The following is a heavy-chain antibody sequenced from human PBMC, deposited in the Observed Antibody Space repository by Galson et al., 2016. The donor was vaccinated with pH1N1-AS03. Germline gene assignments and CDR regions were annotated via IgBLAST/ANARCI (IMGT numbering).Heavy chain of an antibody. CDR1: GYTFAYYY. Sequence: SVKVSCKASGYTFAYYYVHWVRQAPGQGLERMGWINPSSGGTKFAQKFQGTVSMTTDTSTRTAYMELSRLRSDDTAVYYCARGGGSALDSWGQGTLVTVSS. CDR2: INPSSGGT. J-gene: IGHJ4*02. D-gene: IGHD1-26*01. V-gene: IGHV1-2*02. CDR3: ARGGGSALDS.